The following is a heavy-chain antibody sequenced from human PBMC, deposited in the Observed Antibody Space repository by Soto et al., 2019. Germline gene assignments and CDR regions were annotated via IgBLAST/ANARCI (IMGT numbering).Heavy chain of an antibody. V-gene: IGHV3-9*01. Sequence: LRLSCAASGFTFDDYAMHWVRQAPGKGLEWVSGISWNSGSIGYADSVKGRFTISRDNAKNSLYLQMNSLRAEDTALYYCAGGSSSRGDYYYYYYMDVWGKGTTVTVSS. CDR3: AGGSSSRGDYYYYYYMDV. CDR1: GFTFDDYA. CDR2: ISWNSGSI. J-gene: IGHJ6*03. D-gene: IGHD6-6*01.